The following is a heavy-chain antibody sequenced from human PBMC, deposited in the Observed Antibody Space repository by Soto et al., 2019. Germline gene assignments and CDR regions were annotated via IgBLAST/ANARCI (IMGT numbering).Heavy chain of an antibody. CDR3: ARRARPDFYYMDV. Sequence: GGSLRLSCAASGLTFSNYAMTWVRQATGKGLEWVSTINDNGGRTYYADSVKGRFTISRDNSKNTVYLQMGSLRPEDMAVYYCARRARPDFYYMDVWGKGTTVTVSS. CDR1: GLTFSNYA. CDR2: INDNGGRT. J-gene: IGHJ6*03. V-gene: IGHV3-23*01. D-gene: IGHD6-6*01.